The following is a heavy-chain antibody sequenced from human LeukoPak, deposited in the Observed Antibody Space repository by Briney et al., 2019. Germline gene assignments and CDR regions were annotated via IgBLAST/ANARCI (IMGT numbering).Heavy chain of an antibody. D-gene: IGHD3-10*01. CDR1: GYTFTSYY. CDR2: INPSGGST. CDR3: ARFRLNAGASDY. Sequence: ASVKVSCKASGYTFTSYYMHRVRQAPGQGLEWMGIINPSGGSTSYAQKFQGRVTMTRDTSTSTVYMELSSLRSEDTAVYYCARFRLNAGASDYWGQGTLVTVSS. V-gene: IGHV1-46*01. J-gene: IGHJ4*02.